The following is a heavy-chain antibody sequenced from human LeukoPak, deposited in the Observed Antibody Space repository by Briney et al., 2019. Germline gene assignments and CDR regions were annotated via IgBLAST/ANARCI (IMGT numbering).Heavy chain of an antibody. V-gene: IGHV1-2*02. CDR1: GYTFTCYY. Sequence: ASVKVSCKASGYTFTCYYMHWVRQAPGQGLEWMGWINPNSGGTNYAQKFQGRVTMTRYTSISTAYMELSRLRSDDTAVYYCARARVAGLMEDYFDYWGQGTLVTVSS. D-gene: IGHD6-19*01. CDR2: INPNSGGT. J-gene: IGHJ4*02. CDR3: ARARVAGLMEDYFDY.